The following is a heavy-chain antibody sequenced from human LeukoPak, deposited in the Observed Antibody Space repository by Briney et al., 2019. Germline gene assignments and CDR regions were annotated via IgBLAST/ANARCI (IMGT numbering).Heavy chain of an antibody. CDR2: ISWNSGSI. V-gene: IGHV3-9*01. D-gene: IGHD1-7*01. J-gene: IGHJ6*02. Sequence: RPGRSLRLSCAASGFTFDDYAMHWVRHAPGKGLEWVSGISWNSGSIGYADSVKGRFTISRDNAKNSLYLQMNSLRAEDTAVYYCAKENRWNYDRWGYYYYGMDVWGQGTTVTVSS. CDR3: AKENRWNYDRWGYYYYGMDV. CDR1: GFTFDDYA.